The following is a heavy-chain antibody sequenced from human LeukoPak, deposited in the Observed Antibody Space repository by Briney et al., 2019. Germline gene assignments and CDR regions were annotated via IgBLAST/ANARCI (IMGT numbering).Heavy chain of an antibody. CDR3: ARGPGIAAAGREYYFDY. Sequence: SETLSLTCTVSGGSISSSSYYWGWIRQPPGKGLEWIGSIYHSGSTYYNPSLKSRVTISVDTSKNQFSLKLSSVTAADTAVYYCARGPGIAAAGREYYFDYWGQGTLVTVSS. D-gene: IGHD6-13*01. J-gene: IGHJ4*02. CDR2: IYHSGST. V-gene: IGHV4-39*07. CDR1: GGSISSSSYY.